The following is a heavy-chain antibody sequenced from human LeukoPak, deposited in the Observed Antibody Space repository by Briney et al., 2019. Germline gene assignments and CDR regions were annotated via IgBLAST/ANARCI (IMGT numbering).Heavy chain of an antibody. CDR2: ISYDGSNK. D-gene: IGHD1-26*01. V-gene: IGHV3-30-3*01. Sequence: GGSLRLSCAASGFTFSSYAMHWVRQAPGKGLEWVAVISYDGSNKYYAESVKGRFTVSRDNSKNTPYLQMNSLRAEDTAVYYCARDLATYYYGMDVWGHGTTVTV. CDR3: ARDLATYYYGMDV. CDR1: GFTFSSYA. J-gene: IGHJ6*02.